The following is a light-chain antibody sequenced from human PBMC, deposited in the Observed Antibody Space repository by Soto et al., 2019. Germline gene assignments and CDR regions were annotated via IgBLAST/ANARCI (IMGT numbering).Light chain of an antibody. CDR1: QDIGSF. CDR3: QKCKVAPYA. Sequence: DIQMTQSPSTLPASVGYRFTITCLASQDIGSFLAWYRQKPGKVPKLLIYAASTLQSGVPSRFSGSGSGTDFTLTISSLQPEDVVTYYCQKCKVAPYAFGGGTKVDIK. CDR2: AAS. J-gene: IGKJ4*01. V-gene: IGKV1-27*01.